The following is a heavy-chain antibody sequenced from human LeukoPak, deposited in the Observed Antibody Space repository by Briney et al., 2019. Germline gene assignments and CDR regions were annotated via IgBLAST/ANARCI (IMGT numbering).Heavy chain of an antibody. Sequence: GGSLRLSCAASGFTFTSYELNWVRQAPGKGLEWVSSISSSGNTISYADSVKGRFTISRDNAKNSLYLQVISLRAEDTAVYYCARGPSIAARYDAFDIWGQGTMVTVSS. CDR1: GFTFTSYE. CDR2: ISSSGNTI. J-gene: IGHJ3*02. CDR3: ARGPSIAARYDAFDI. V-gene: IGHV3-48*03. D-gene: IGHD6-6*01.